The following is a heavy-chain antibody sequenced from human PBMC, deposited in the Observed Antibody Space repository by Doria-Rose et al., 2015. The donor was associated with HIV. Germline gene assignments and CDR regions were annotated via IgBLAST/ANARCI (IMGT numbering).Heavy chain of an antibody. CDR2: ILSDDER. CDR1: GVSLSSPGMG. V-gene: IGHV2-26*01. J-gene: IGHJ4*02. CDR3: ARIRSSRWYHKYYFDF. Sequence: QVTLKESGPVLAKPTETLTLTCTVSGVSLSSPGMGVSWIRQPPGKALEWLANILSDDERVYKASLKSRLTISRGTSKSQVVLTMTDMDPVDTATYYCARIRSSRWYHKYYFDFWGQGTLVIVSA. D-gene: IGHD6-13*01.